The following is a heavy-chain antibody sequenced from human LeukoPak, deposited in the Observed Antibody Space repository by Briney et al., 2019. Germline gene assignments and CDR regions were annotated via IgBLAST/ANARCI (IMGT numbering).Heavy chain of an antibody. CDR1: GFTFDDYG. Sequence: GGSLRLSCAASGFTFDDYGMSWVRQAPGKGLEWVSGVSWNGGRTGYADSVNGRFTISRDSAKNSLYLQMNSLRVEDTAFYYCAKYVFSYGSGSFLAHWGQGTLVTVSS. V-gene: IGHV3-20*04. J-gene: IGHJ4*02. CDR2: VSWNGGRT. CDR3: AKYVFSYGSGSFLAH. D-gene: IGHD3-10*01.